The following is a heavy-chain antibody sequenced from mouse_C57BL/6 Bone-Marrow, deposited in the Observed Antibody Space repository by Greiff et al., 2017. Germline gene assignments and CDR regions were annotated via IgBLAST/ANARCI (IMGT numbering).Heavy chain of an antibody. D-gene: IGHD2-5*01. V-gene: IGHV1-9*01. J-gene: IGHJ1*03. Sequence: QVQLKQSGAELMKPGASVKLSCMATGYTFTGYWIEWVKQWPGHGLEWIGEILPGSGSTNYNEKFKGKATFTADTSYNTAYMQLSILTTEDSAIYYCARESNLIYWDFDVWGTGNTVTVSS. CDR3: ARESNLIYWDFDV. CDR2: ILPGSGST. CDR1: GYTFTGYW.